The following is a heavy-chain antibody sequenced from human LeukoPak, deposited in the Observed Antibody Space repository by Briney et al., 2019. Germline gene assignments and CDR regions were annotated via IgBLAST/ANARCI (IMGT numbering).Heavy chain of an antibody. CDR3: ARAGRGYYDY. J-gene: IGHJ4*02. Sequence: SQTLSLTCAISGDSVSSNSATWHWIRQSPSRGLEWLARTYFRSKWIYDYAPSLKSRLTISPDASKNQFALQLNSVTPEDTAVYFCARAGRGYYDYWGQGTLAIVSS. V-gene: IGHV6-1*01. D-gene: IGHD3-22*01. CDR2: TYFRSKWIY. CDR1: GDSVSSNSAT.